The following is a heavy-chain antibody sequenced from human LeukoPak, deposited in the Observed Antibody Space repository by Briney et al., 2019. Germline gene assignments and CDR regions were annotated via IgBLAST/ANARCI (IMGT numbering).Heavy chain of an antibody. Sequence: PSETLSPTCTVSGGSISSYYWSWIRQPAGKGLEWIGRIYTSGSTNYNPSLKSRVTMSVDTSKNQFSLKLSSVTAADTAVYYCAREVVGPPRGGGYYYYGMDVWGQGTTVTVSS. CDR1: GGSISSYY. J-gene: IGHJ6*02. D-gene: IGHD1-26*01. CDR2: IYTSGST. CDR3: AREVVGPPRGGGYYYYGMDV. V-gene: IGHV4-4*07.